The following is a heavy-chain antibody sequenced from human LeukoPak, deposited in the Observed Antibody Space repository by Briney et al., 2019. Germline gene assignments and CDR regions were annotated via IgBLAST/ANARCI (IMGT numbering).Heavy chain of an antibody. Sequence: RSLRLSCAASGFTVSSNYMSWVRQAPGKGLEWVSVIYSGGSTYYADSVKGRFTISRHNSKNTLYLQMNSLRAEDTAVYYCAKRDLYGSGSYYVYWGQGTLVTVSS. CDR1: GFTVSSNY. D-gene: IGHD3-10*01. CDR2: IYSGGST. V-gene: IGHV3-53*04. J-gene: IGHJ4*02. CDR3: AKRDLYGSGSYYVY.